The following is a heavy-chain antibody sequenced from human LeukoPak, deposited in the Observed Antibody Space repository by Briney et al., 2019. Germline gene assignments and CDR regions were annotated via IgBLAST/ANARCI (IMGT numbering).Heavy chain of an antibody. D-gene: IGHD1-20*01. CDR3: VRDLNWNFDY. CDR2: ISPSGGSM. J-gene: IGHJ4*02. Sequence: PGGSLRLSCAASGFTFRDYYMSWIRQAPGKGLEWVSYISPSGGSMKYADSVKGRFTISRDNTRNSLYLQMNSLRVEDTAVYYCVRDLNWNFDYWGQGTLVTVSS. CDR1: GFTFRDYY. V-gene: IGHV3-11*04.